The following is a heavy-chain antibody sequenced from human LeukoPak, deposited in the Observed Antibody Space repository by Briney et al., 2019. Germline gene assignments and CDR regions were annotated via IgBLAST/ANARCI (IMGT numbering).Heavy chain of an antibody. CDR3: ARSIYHYGGLQY. D-gene: IGHD4-23*01. Sequence: ASVKVSRKASGYTFTSYYMHWVRQAPGQGLEWMGIINPSGGSTSYAQKFQGRVTMTRDTSTSTVYMELSSLRSEDTAVYYCARSIYHYGGLQYWGQGTLVTVSS. J-gene: IGHJ4*02. CDR2: INPSGGST. CDR1: GYTFTSYY. V-gene: IGHV1-46*01.